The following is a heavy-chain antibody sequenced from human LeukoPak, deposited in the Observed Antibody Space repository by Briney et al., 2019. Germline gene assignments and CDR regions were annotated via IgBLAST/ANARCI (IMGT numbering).Heavy chain of an antibody. D-gene: IGHD5-18*01. CDR1: GYSISSGYY. V-gene: IGHV4-38-2*02. CDR2: IYHSGST. CDR3: ARGYSYGIDY. J-gene: IGHJ4*02. Sequence: SETLSLTCTVSGYSISSGYYWGWIRQPPGKGLGWIGSIYHSGSTYYNPSLKSRVTISVDTSKNQFSLKLSSVTAADTAVYYCARGYSYGIDYWGQGTLVTVSS.